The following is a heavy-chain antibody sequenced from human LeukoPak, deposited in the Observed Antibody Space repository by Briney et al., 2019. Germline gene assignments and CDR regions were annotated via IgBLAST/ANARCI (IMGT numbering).Heavy chain of an antibody. V-gene: IGHV4-59*01. J-gene: IGHJ3*02. CDR1: GGSISSYY. D-gene: IGHD4-17*01. CDR2: IYYSGST. CDR3: AREGTTVTHDDAFDI. Sequence: SVTLSFTCTVSGGSISSYYWSWIRQPPGKGLEWIGYIYYSGSTNYNPSLKSRVTISVDTSKNQFSLKLSSVTAADTAVYYCAREGTTVTHDDAFDIWGQGTMVTVSS.